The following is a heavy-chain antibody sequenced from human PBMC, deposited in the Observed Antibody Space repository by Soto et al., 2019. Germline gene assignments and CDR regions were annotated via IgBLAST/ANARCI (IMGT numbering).Heavy chain of an antibody. Sequence: EVQLEESGGGLAQPGGSLRLSCAASGFTFSSYNMNWVRQAPGKGLEWVSYISSTSSAIYYADSVKGRFTSSRDNAKNSLYLQMTRLRADATAIYYCAIERRVGSYFTYFVWGQGTLVTLSS. CDR2: ISSTSSAI. D-gene: IGHD1-26*01. J-gene: IGHJ1*01. CDR1: GFTFSSYN. V-gene: IGHV3-48*01. CDR3: AIERRVGSYFTYFV.